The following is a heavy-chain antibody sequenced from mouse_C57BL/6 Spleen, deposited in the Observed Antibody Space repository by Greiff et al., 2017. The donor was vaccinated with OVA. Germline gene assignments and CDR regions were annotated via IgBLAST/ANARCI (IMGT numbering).Heavy chain of an antibody. Sequence: EVKLMESGGGLVKPGGSLKFSCAASGFTFSDYGMHWVRQAPEKGLEWVGFIGSGSSKIYYADTVKGRFTISRDNAKNTLFLQMTSLKSEDTAMYYCARGDFYDGYYGYFDYWGQGTTLTVSS. CDR1: GFTFSDYG. CDR2: IGSGSSKI. D-gene: IGHD2-3*01. V-gene: IGHV5-17*01. J-gene: IGHJ2*01. CDR3: ARGDFYDGYYGYFDY.